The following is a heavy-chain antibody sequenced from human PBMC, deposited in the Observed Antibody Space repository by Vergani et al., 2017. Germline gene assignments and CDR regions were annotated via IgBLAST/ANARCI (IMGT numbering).Heavy chain of an antibody. CDR1: GYTFTSYA. CDR3: SRDRPTDKAGGDGWFDL. J-gene: IGHJ5*02. V-gene: IGHV1-3*01. D-gene: IGHD2-21*02. CDR2: INAGNGNT. Sequence: QVQLVQSGAEVKKPGASVKVSCKASGYTFTSYAMHWVRQAPGQRLEWMGWINAGNGNTKYSQKFQGRVTITRDTSAGTAYMELSSLRSEDTAAYYCSRDRPTDKAGGDGWFDLWGQGTLVTVS.